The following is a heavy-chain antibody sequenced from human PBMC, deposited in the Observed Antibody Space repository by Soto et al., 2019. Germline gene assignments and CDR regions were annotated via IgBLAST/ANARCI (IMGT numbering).Heavy chain of an antibody. Sequence: SLTCAVYGGSFSGYYWSWIRQPPGKGLEWIGEINHSGSTNYNPSLKSRVTISVDTSKNQFSLKLSSVTAADTAVYYCARGPGGLFYYYYGMDVWGQGTTVTVSS. J-gene: IGHJ6*02. CDR3: ARGPGGLFYYYYGMDV. CDR1: GGSFSGYY. V-gene: IGHV4-34*01. CDR2: INHSGST. D-gene: IGHD3-16*01.